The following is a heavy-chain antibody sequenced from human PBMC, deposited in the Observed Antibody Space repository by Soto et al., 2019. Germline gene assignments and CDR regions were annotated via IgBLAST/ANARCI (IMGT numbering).Heavy chain of an antibody. D-gene: IGHD3-16*02. V-gene: IGHV5-51*01. CDR1: GYSFTSYW. Sequence: PGESLKISCKGSGYSFTSYWIGWVRQMPGKGLEWMGIIYPGESDTRYSPSFQGQVTISADKSISTAYLQWSSLKASDTAMYYCARQPFMITFGGVITYYGMDVWGQGTTVTVSS. CDR2: IYPGESDT. J-gene: IGHJ6*02. CDR3: ARQPFMITFGGVITYYGMDV.